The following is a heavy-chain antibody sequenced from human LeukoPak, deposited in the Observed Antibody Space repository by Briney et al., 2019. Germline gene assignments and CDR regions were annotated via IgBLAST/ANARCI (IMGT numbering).Heavy chain of an antibody. CDR1: GGSISSSSYY. D-gene: IGHD2-21*01. Sequence: SETLSLTCTVSGGSISSSSYYWGWIRQPPGKGLEWIGSIYYSGSTYYNPSLKSRVTISVDTSKNQFSLKLSSVTAADTAVYYCAREVPTVVVIATNDAFDIWGQGTMVTVSS. CDR3: AREVPTVVVIATNDAFDI. V-gene: IGHV4-39*02. CDR2: IYYSGST. J-gene: IGHJ3*02.